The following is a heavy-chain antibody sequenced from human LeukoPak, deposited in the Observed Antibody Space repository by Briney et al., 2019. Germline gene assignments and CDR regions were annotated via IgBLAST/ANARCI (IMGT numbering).Heavy chain of an antibody. J-gene: IGHJ6*03. CDR1: GGSISSYY. V-gene: IGHV4-59*01. D-gene: IGHD6-13*01. Sequence: PSETLSLTCTVSGGSISSYYWSWIRQPPGKGLEWIGYIYYSGSTNYNPSLKSRLTISVDTSKNQFSLKLSSVTAADTAVYYCARTTEAHSWRTRYYDYYMDVWGKGTTVTISS. CDR3: ARTTEAHSWRTRYYDYYMDV. CDR2: IYYSGST.